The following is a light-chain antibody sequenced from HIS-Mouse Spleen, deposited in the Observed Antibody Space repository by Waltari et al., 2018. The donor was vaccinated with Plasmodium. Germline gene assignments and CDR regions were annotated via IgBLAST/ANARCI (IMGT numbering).Light chain of an antibody. CDR3: LQDYNYPYT. CDR2: AAS. J-gene: IGKJ2*01. Sequence: AIQMPQSPSSLSASVGDRVTITCRASQGIRNDLGLYQQKPGKAPKLLIYAASSLQSGVPSRFSGSGSGTDFTLTISSLQPEDFATYYCLQDYNYPYTIGQGTKLEIK. CDR1: QGIRND. V-gene: IGKV1-6*01.